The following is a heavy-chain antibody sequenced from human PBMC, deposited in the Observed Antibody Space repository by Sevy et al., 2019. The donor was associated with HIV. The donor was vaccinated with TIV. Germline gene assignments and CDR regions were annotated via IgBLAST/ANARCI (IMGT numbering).Heavy chain of an antibody. CDR2: IWYDGSNK. CDR1: GFTFSSYG. J-gene: IGHJ4*02. CDR3: AKEVRPYGSGSYSDY. V-gene: IGHV3-33*06. D-gene: IGHD3-10*01. Sequence: GGSLRLSCAASGFTFSSYGMHWVRQAPGKGLEWVAVIWYDGSNKYDADSVKGRFTISRDNSKNTLYLQMNSLRAEDTAVYYCAKEVRPYGSGSYSDYWGQGTLVTVSS.